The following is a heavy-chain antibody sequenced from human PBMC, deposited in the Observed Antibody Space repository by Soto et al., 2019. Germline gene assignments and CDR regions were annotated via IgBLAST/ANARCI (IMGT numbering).Heavy chain of an antibody. CDR2: ISGSGGST. D-gene: IGHD6-19*01. CDR3: AKFSSGWYVDYNYYMDV. CDR1: GFTFSSYA. J-gene: IGHJ6*03. Sequence: GGSLRLSCAASGFTFSSYAMSRVRQAPGKGLEWVSAISGSGGSTYYADSVKGRFTISRDNSKNTLYLQMNSLRAEDTAVYYCAKFSSGWYVDYNYYMDVWGKGTTVTVSS. V-gene: IGHV3-23*01.